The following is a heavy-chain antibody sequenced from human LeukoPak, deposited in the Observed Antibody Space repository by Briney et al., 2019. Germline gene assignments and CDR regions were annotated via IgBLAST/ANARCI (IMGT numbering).Heavy chain of an antibody. CDR2: ISSSSSTV. Sequence: PGGSLRLSCAASGFTFSDYSMSWVRQAPGKGLEWGSYISSSSSTVDYADSVKGRFTFSRDNAKNSLYLQMNSLRAEDTAVYYCARARVGDYWELPVPYFFDYWGQGTLVTVSS. CDR1: GFTFSDYS. CDR3: ARARVGDYWELPVPYFFDY. D-gene: IGHD1-26*01. J-gene: IGHJ4*02. V-gene: IGHV3-48*01.